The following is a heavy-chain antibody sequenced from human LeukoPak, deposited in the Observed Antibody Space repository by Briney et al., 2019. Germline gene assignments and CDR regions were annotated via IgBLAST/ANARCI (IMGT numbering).Heavy chain of an antibody. V-gene: IGHV3-48*03. D-gene: IGHD3-22*01. Sequence: PGGSLRLSCAASGYTFSSYEMNWVRQAPGKGLEWVSYISSSGSTIYYADSVKGRFTISRDNAKNSLYLQMNSLRAEDTAVYYCARAPAYYYDSSGCCYMDVWGKGTTVTISS. CDR2: ISSSGSTI. CDR1: GYTFSSYE. J-gene: IGHJ6*03. CDR3: ARAPAYYYDSSGCCYMDV.